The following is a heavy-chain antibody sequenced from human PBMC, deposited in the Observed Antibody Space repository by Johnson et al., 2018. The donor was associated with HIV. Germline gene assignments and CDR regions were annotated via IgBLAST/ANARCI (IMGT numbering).Heavy chain of an antibody. J-gene: IGHJ3*02. CDR3: AKYRQQLVRSAFDI. CDR2: IKQDGSEK. Sequence: VQLVESGGGLVQPGGSLRHSCAASGFTFSSYWMSWVRQAPGKGLEWVANIKQDGSEKYYVDSVKGRFTISRDNAKNSLYLQMNSLRAEDTAVYYCAKYRQQLVRSAFDIWGQGTMVTVSS. V-gene: IGHV3-7*01. CDR1: GFTFSSYW. D-gene: IGHD6-13*01.